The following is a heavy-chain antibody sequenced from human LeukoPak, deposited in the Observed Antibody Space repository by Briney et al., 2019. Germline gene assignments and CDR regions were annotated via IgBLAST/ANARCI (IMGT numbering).Heavy chain of an antibody. CDR2: ISSSSSYI. CDR1: GFTFSSYS. D-gene: IGHD6-19*01. Sequence: PGGSLRLSCAASGFTFSSYSMNWVRQAPGKGLEWVSSISSSSSYIYYADSVKGRFTISRDNAKNSLYLQMNSLRAEDTAVYYCARGPWTMIIAVAGTSDYWGQGTLVTVSS. CDR3: ARGPWTMIIAVAGTSDY. J-gene: IGHJ4*02. V-gene: IGHV3-21*01.